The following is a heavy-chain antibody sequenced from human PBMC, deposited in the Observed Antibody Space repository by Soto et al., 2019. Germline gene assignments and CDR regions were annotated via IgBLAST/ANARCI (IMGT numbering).Heavy chain of an antibody. CDR3: ASRDGDNSEGP. Sequence: QVQLVQSGAVVTKPGSSVKVSCKASGGTFSIYGISWVRQAPGQGLEWMGGIIPMFGTANYAQTFQGRVTITADEPTRSAYMELSSLRSEETAVYYCASRDGDNSEGPWGQGTLLTVSS. V-gene: IGHV1-69*12. CDR1: GGTFSIYG. J-gene: IGHJ5*02. CDR2: IIPMFGTA.